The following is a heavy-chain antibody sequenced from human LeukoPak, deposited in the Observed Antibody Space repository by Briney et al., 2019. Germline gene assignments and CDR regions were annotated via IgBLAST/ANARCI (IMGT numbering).Heavy chain of an antibody. CDR1: GGSISSSSYY. V-gene: IGHV4-39*01. CDR2: IYYSGST. CDR3: VWDSGYDEDY. D-gene: IGHD5-12*01. Sequence: SETLSLTCTVSGGSISSSSYYWGWIRQPPGKGLERIGSIYYSGSTYYNPSLKSRVTISVDTSKNQFSLKLSSVTAADTAVYYCVWDSGYDEDYWGQGTLVTVSS. J-gene: IGHJ4*02.